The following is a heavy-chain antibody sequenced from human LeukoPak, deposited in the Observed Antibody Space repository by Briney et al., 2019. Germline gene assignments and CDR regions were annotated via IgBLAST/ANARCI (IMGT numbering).Heavy chain of an antibody. D-gene: IGHD3-22*01. CDR3: ARVRYDGSGYYYGYFDY. CDR1: GFTFSSYA. CDR2: ISRSTSTI. V-gene: IGHV3-48*01. Sequence: PGGSLTLSCTASGFTFSSYAINWVRHAQGKGLQWISYISRSTSTIYYADSVKGRFTIPRDNAKNSLYLQVNSLRSEDTAVYYCARVRYDGSGYYYGYFDYWGQGTLVTVSA. J-gene: IGHJ4*02.